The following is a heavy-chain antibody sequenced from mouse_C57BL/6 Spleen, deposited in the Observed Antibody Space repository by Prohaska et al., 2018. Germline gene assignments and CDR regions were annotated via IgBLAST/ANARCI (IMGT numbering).Heavy chain of an antibody. D-gene: IGHD1-1*01. V-gene: IGHV1-18*01. J-gene: IGHJ2*01. CDR2: INPNNGGT. Sequence: CKASGYTFTDYNMDWVKQSHGKSLEWIGGINPNNGGTIYNQKFKGKATLTVDKSSSTAYMELRSLTSEDTAVYYCARGYYGSRLFYWGQGTTLTVSS. CDR1: GYTFTDYN. CDR3: ARGYYGSRLFY.